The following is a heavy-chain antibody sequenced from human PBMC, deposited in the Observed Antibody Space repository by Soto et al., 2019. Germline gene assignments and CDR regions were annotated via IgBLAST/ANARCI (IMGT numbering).Heavy chain of an antibody. V-gene: IGHV4-61*01. CDR3: ARVGSSCHSGGCYYYYGLGV. CDR2: IYYSGST. Sequence: QVRLQESGPGLVKPSETLSLSCLVSGDSVGNGPYYWSWIRQSPGEGLEWIAYIYYSGSTNVNPSRDSRVNISIDMSKNQFFLELRSVTAADAAVYFCARVGSSCHSGGCYYYYGLGVWGQGTTVAISS. J-gene: IGHJ6*02. D-gene: IGHD1-26*01. CDR1: GDSVGNGPYY.